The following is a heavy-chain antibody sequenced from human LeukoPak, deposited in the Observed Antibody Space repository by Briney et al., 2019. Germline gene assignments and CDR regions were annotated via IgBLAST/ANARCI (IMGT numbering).Heavy chain of an antibody. J-gene: IGHJ5*02. CDR3: ARRKGGSGSYYNPRSWFDP. D-gene: IGHD3-10*01. Sequence: SETLSLTCTVSGYSISSGYYWGWIRQPPGKGLEWIGSIYHSGSTNYNPSLKSRVTISVDTSKNQFSLKLSSVTAADTAVYYCARRKGGSGSYYNPRSWFDPWGQGTLVTVSS. CDR2: IYHSGST. V-gene: IGHV4-38-2*02. CDR1: GYSISSGYY.